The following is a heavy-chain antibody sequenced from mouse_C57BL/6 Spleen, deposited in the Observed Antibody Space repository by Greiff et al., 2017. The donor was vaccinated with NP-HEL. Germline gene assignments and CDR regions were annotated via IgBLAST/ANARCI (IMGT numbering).Heavy chain of an antibody. Sequence: QVQLQQSGAELAKPGASVKLSCKASGYTFTSYWMHWVNQRPGQGLEWIGYINPSSGYTKYNQKFKDKATLTADTSSSTTYMQLSSLTYEDAAVYYCARSGDYYGLWYIDVWGTGTTVTVSS. V-gene: IGHV1-7*01. CDR2: INPSSGYT. CDR1: GYTFTSYW. J-gene: IGHJ1*03. CDR3: ARSGDYYGLWYIDV. D-gene: IGHD1-1*01.